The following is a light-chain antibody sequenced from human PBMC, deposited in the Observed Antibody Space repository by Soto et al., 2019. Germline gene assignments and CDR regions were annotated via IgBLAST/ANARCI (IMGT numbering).Light chain of an antibody. J-gene: IGLJ3*02. CDR2: EVR. Sequence: QSALTQPASVSGSPGQSITISCTGTSSDVGGYNHVSWYQQHPGKAPKLIIYEVRNRPSGVSNRLSGSKSGNTASLTISGRQADDEADYYCCSYTSSSIRVFGGGTKLTAL. CDR1: SSDVGGYNH. CDR3: CSYTSSSIRV. V-gene: IGLV2-14*01.